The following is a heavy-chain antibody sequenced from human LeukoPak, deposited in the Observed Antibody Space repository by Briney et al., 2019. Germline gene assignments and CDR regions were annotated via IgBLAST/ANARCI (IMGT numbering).Heavy chain of an antibody. CDR3: VAGGTTVTTNPNYYYYGMDV. Sequence: PSETLSLTCTVSGGSISSYYWSWIRQPPGKGLEWIAYISDIGSTNYNPSLKSRVTISVDTSKNQFSLKLSSVTAADTAVYYCVAGGTTVTTNPNYYYYGMDVWGQGTTVTVSS. J-gene: IGHJ6*02. V-gene: IGHV4-59*01. D-gene: IGHD4-17*01. CDR2: ISDIGST. CDR1: GGSISSYY.